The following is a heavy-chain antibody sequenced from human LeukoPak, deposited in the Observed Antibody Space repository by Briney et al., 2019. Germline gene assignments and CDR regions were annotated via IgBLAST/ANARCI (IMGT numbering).Heavy chain of an antibody. J-gene: IGHJ4*02. V-gene: IGHV1-18*04. CDR2: ISAYNGNT. CDR3: AREREHYDILTAVWGPPFFDY. Sequence: ASVKVSCKASGYTFTSYYMHWVRQAPGQGLEWMGWISAYNGNTNYAQKLQGRVTMTTDTSTSTAYMELRSLRSDDTAVYYCAREREHYDILTAVWGPPFFDYWGQGTLVTVSS. CDR1: GYTFTSYY. D-gene: IGHD3-9*01.